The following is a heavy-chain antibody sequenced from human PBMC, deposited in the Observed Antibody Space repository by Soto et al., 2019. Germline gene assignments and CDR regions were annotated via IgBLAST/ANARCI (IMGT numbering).Heavy chain of an antibody. J-gene: IGHJ4*02. CDR3: NREGDILTGYAPGY. CDR2: IERRAYGGTT. Sequence: SLKISCSASGFTFGDYSMSWFRQAPGKGLEWVGLIERRAYGGTTEYAASVKGRFSTSRDDSKSIAYLQMNSLKTEDTAVYYCNREGDILTGYAPGYWGQGTLVTVSS. V-gene: IGHV3-49*03. CDR1: GFTFGDYS. D-gene: IGHD3-9*01.